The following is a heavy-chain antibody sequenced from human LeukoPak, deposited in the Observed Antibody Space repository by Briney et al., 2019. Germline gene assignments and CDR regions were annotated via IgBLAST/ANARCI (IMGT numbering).Heavy chain of an antibody. CDR3: TSLRSDWAASSFDY. V-gene: IGHV3-73*01. CDR2: IRSKANNYAT. J-gene: IGHJ4*02. CDR1: GFTFSDSA. D-gene: IGHD5-12*01. Sequence: TGGSLRLSCAASGFTFSDSAMHWVRQASGKGLEWVGRIRSKANNYATAYAASVKGRFTISRDDSKNTAYLQMNSLKTEDTAVYYCTSLRSDWAASSFDYWGPGTLVTVSS.